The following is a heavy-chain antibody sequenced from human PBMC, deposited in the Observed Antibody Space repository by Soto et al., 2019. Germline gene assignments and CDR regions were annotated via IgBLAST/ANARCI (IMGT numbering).Heavy chain of an antibody. J-gene: IGHJ4*02. D-gene: IGHD6-13*01. CDR1: GYTFSNFW. CDR3: ARSPRSSPYFDY. Sequence: GESLKISCQSSGYTFSNFWIGWVRQLPGKGLEWMGIIYPGDHETRYGPSFHGKVTISADRSINTAYLQWNSLEASDTAFYFCARSPRSSPYFDYWGQGALVTVSS. V-gene: IGHV5-51*01. CDR2: IYPGDHET.